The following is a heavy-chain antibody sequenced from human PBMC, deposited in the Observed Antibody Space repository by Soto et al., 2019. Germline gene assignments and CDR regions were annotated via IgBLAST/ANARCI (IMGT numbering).Heavy chain of an antibody. Sequence: PGGSLRLSCAASGFTFSSYAMSWVRQAPGRGLEWVSGISGGGGNTYYADSVKGRFTISRDNSKNTLYLQMNSLRAEDTAVYYCAKDQRGYYDSSGYFPGRVFDYWGQGTLVTVSS. CDR2: ISGGGGNT. CDR1: GFTFSSYA. V-gene: IGHV3-23*01. J-gene: IGHJ4*02. D-gene: IGHD3-22*01. CDR3: AKDQRGYYDSSGYFPGRVFDY.